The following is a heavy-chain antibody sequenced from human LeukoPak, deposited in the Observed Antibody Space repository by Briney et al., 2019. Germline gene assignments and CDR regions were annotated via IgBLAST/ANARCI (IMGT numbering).Heavy chain of an antibody. CDR3: ARYTSMVAFHAHGFDI. CDR2: IYYSGST. J-gene: IGHJ3*02. D-gene: IGHD5-18*01. V-gene: IGHV4-59*01. Sequence: PSETLSLTCTVSGGSISSYYWSWIRQPPGKGLEWIGYIYYSGSTNYNPSLKSRVTISVDTSKNQFSLKLSSVTAADTAVYYCARYTSMVAFHAHGFDIWGQGTMVTVSS. CDR1: GGSISSYY.